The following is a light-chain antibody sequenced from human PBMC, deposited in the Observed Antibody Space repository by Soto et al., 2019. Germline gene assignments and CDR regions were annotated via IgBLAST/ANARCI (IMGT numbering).Light chain of an antibody. CDR1: QSISSW. CDR3: KQYNSYSWT. J-gene: IGKJ1*01. Sequence: DIQMTQSPSTLSASVGDRVTITCRASQSISSWLAWYQQKPGKAPKLLIYDASSLESGVPSRFSGSGSGTKFTLTISSLQPDDFATYYCKQYNSYSWTFGQGTKV. CDR2: DAS. V-gene: IGKV1-5*01.